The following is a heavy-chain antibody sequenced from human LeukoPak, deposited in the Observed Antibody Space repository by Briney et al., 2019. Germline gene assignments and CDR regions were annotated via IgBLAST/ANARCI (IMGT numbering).Heavy chain of an antibody. CDR1: GFTFSSYS. Sequence: GGSLRLSRAASGFTFSSYSMNWVRQAPGKGLEWVSSISSSSSYIYYADSVKGRFTISRDNAKNSLYLQMNSLRAEDTAVYYCAEGYRSGSYMVWGQGTLVTVSS. V-gene: IGHV3-21*01. J-gene: IGHJ4*02. CDR3: AEGYRSGSYMV. D-gene: IGHD3-10*01. CDR2: ISSSSSYI.